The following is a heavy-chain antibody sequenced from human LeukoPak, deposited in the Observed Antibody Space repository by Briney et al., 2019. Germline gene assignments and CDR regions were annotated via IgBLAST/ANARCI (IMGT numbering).Heavy chain of an antibody. Sequence: SETLSLTCTVSGGSISGYYWSWIRQPLGKGLEWIGYIYDSGSTNYNPSLKSRVTISVDTSKNQFSLKLSSVTAADMAVYYCATDSYDYTWGQGTLVTVSS. D-gene: IGHD4-11*01. V-gene: IGHV4-59*01. CDR2: IYDSGST. CDR3: ATDSYDYT. CDR1: GGSISGYY. J-gene: IGHJ5*02.